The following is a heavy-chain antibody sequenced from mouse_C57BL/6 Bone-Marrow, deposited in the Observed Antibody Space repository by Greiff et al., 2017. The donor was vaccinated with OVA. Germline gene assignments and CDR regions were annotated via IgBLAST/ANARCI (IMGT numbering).Heavy chain of an antibody. V-gene: IGHV5-17*01. D-gene: IGHD1-1*01. CDR3: ARPYYYGSSDWFAD. CDR2: ISSGSSTI. J-gene: IGHJ3*01. CDR1: GFTFSDYG. Sequence: EVKLVESGGGLVKPGGSLKLSCAASGFTFSDYGMHWVRQAPEKGLEWVAYISSGSSTIYYADTVKGRFTISRDNAKNTLFLQMTSLRSEDTAMYDGARPYYYGSSDWFADWGQGTLVTVSA.